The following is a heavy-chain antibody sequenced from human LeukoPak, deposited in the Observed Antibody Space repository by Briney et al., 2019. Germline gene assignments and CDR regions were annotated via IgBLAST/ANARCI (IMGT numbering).Heavy chain of an antibody. D-gene: IGHD2/OR15-2a*01. J-gene: IGHJ4*02. CDR2: IGTAGDT. V-gene: IGHV3-13*01. Sequence: GGSLRLSCAASGFTFSSYDMHWVRQATGKGLEWVSAIGTAGDTYYPASVKGRFTISRDNAKKTLYLQMNSLRAEDTAVYYCARDWFHAIDYWGQGTLVTVSS. CDR3: ARDWFHAIDY. CDR1: GFTFSSYD.